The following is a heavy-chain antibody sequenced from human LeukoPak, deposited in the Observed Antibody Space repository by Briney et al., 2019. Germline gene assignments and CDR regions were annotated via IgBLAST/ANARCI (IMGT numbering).Heavy chain of an antibody. J-gene: IGHJ5*02. D-gene: IGHD3-3*02. CDR3: ARGPPGRVSEISKRGLFDP. CDR1: GYTFTGYY. V-gene: IGHV1-46*01. Sequence: GASVKVSCKASGYTFTGYYMHWVRQAPGQGLEWMGIINPSGGSTTYAQKFQGRVTMTRDTSTTTVYMELNSLTSDDTAVYYCARGPPGRVSEISKRGLFDPWGQGTLVTVSS. CDR2: INPSGGST.